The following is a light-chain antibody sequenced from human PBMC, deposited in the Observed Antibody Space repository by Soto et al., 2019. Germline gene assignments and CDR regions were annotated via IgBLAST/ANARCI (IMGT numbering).Light chain of an antibody. CDR3: AAWDDSLRGPL. V-gene: IGLV1-44*01. CDR1: SFNIGSNT. J-gene: IGLJ2*01. Sequence: QSVLTQPPSASGTPGQRVTISCSGSSFNIGSNTVNWYQQLPGTAPKLLIYSNNQRPSGVPDRFSGSKSGTSASLAISGLQSEDAADYYCAAWDDSLRGPLFGGGTKLTVL. CDR2: SNN.